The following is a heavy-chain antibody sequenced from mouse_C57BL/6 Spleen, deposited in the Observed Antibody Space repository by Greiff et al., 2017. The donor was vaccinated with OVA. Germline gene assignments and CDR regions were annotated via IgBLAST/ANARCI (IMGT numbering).Heavy chain of an antibody. CDR3: ARLGATTVLDY. D-gene: IGHD1-1*01. J-gene: IGHJ2*01. CDR1: GYTFTSYW. Sequence: QVQLQQPGAELVKPGASVKLSCKASGYTFTSYWMHWVKQRPGQGLEWIGIIHPNSGSTNYNEKFKSKATLTVDKSSSTAYMQLSSLTSEDSAVYYCARLGATTVLDYWGQGTTLTVSS. V-gene: IGHV1-64*01. CDR2: IHPNSGST.